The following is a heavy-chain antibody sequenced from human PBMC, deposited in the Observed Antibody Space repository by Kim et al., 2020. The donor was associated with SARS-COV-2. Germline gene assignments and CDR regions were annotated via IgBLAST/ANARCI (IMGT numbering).Heavy chain of an antibody. V-gene: IGHV7-4-1*02. CDR1: GYTFTNYA. CDR2: INTNTGNP. D-gene: IGHD3-16*02. Sequence: ASVKVSCKASGYTFTNYAMSWVRQAPGQGLEWMGWINTNTGNPTYAQGFTGRFVFSLDTSVSTAFLQISSLKADDTAVYYCAGPGSDETRYSGYDPPSFGITFGGVFVNKWFGPWGQGTLVTVSS. CDR3: AGPGSDETRYSGYDPPSFGITFGGVFVNKWFGP. J-gene: IGHJ5*02.